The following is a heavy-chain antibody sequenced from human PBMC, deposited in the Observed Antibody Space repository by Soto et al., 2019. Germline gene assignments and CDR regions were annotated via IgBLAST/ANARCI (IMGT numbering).Heavy chain of an antibody. Sequence: EVQLVESGGVLVQPGGSLRLSCAASGFTFSSYEMNWVRQAPGKGLEWVSYISSSGSTIYYADSVKGRFTISSDNAKNSLYLQMNSLRAEDTAVYYCARDGDYYDSRDSYYFDYWGQGTLVTVSS. D-gene: IGHD3-22*01. CDR3: ARDGDYYDSRDSYYFDY. CDR2: ISSSGSTI. CDR1: GFTFSSYE. J-gene: IGHJ4*02. V-gene: IGHV3-48*03.